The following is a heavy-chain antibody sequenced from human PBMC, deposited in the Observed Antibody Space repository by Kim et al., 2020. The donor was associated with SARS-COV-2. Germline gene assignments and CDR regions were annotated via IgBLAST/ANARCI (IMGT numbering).Heavy chain of an antibody. D-gene: IGHD4-17*01. Sequence: GGSLRLSCAASGFTFSSYAMSWVRQAPGKGLEWVSAISGSGGSTYYADSVKGRFTISRDNSKNTLYLQMNSLRAEDTAVYYRAKGRGMTTVTTSDYWGQGTLVTVSS. J-gene: IGHJ4*02. CDR2: ISGSGGST. V-gene: IGHV3-23*01. CDR3: AKGRGMTTVTTSDY. CDR1: GFTFSSYA.